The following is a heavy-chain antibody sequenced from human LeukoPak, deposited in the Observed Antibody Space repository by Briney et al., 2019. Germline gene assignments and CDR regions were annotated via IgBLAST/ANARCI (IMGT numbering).Heavy chain of an antibody. CDR1: GLTFSDHF. CDR3: VRVGSVAGSDYLDY. V-gene: IGHV3-72*01. CDR2: SRNKAKSYTT. J-gene: IGHJ4*02. D-gene: IGHD6-19*01. Sequence: GGTLRLFCAVSGLTFSDHFLDWARHARRKGLEWVGRSRNKAKSYTTEYASSLKGRFTISRHDSKNSLYLQMNSLKTEDTAVYYCVRVGSVAGSDYLDYWGQGTLVTVSS.